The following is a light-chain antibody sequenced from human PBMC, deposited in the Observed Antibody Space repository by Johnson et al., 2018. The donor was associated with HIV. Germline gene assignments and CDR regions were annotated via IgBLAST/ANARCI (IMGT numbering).Light chain of an antibody. V-gene: IGLV1-51*01. CDR3: GTWGGV. CDR1: SSTIGNSY. CDR2: DNN. J-gene: IGLJ1*01. Sequence: VLTQPPSVSAAPGQKVTISCSGSSSTIGNSYVSWYQPLPGTAPKLLIYDNNKRPSGIPDRFSGSKSGTSATLGITGLQTGDEADYYCGTWGGVFGTGTKVTVL.